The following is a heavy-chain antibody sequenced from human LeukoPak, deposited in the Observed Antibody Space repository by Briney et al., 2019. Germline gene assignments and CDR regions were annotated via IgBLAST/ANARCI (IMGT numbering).Heavy chain of an antibody. D-gene: IGHD1-1*01. J-gene: IGHJ5*02. CDR2: IDHGGSS. CDR1: GYSISSGYY. V-gene: IGHV4-38-2*02. Sequence: PSETLSLTCTVSGYSISSGYYWGWIRQPPGKGLEWIGNIDHGGSSIYNSSLRSRVTISRDTSKNQFSLKLSSVTAADTAVYYCARPPPRYNWNVRTARGGYNWFDPWGQGTLVTVSS. CDR3: ARPPPRYNWNVRTARGGYNWFDP.